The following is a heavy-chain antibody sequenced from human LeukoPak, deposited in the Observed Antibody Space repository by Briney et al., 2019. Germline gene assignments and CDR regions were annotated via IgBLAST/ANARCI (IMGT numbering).Heavy chain of an antibody. Sequence: GGSLRLSCEASGSTFISYLIHWVRQAPGRGLEWVALITKDGTRDWYATSVRGRITISRGNSKNTVYLHMNSLRPEDTALYYCVRDAGTIPEVVNAHFDYWGQGTLVTVSS. CDR3: VRDAGTIPEVVNAHFDY. CDR2: ITKDGTRD. V-gene: IGHV3-30-3*01. D-gene: IGHD2-15*01. J-gene: IGHJ4*02. CDR1: GSTFISYL.